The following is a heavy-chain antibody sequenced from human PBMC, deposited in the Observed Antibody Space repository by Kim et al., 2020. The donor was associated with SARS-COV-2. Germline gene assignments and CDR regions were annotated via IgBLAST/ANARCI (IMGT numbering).Heavy chain of an antibody. CDR3: ARRRGGYYSDPFDY. Sequence: SETLSLTCTVSGGSISSSSYYWGWIRQPPGKGLEWIGSIYYSGSTYYNPSLKSRVTISVDTSKNQFSLKLSSVTAADTAVYYCARRRGGYYSDPFDYWG. CDR1: GGSISSSSYY. V-gene: IGHV4-39*01. D-gene: IGHD3-22*01. J-gene: IGHJ4*01. CDR2: IYYSGST.